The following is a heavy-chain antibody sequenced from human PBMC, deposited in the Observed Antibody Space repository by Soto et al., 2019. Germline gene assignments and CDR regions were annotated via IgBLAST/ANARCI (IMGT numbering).Heavy chain of an antibody. D-gene: IGHD3-3*01. J-gene: IGHJ4*02. Sequence: QVQLVESGGGVVQPGRSLRLSCAASGFTFSSYGMHWVRQAPGKGLEWVAVISYDGSNKYYADSVKGRFTISRDNSKNTLYLQINSLRAEDTAVYYCAKDSAPPLWSGYRYPDYWGQGTLVTVSS. V-gene: IGHV3-30*18. CDR3: AKDSAPPLWSGYRYPDY. CDR2: ISYDGSNK. CDR1: GFTFSSYG.